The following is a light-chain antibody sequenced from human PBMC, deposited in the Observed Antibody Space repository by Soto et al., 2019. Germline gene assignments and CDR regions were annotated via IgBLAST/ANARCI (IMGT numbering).Light chain of an antibody. Sequence: DIQLTQSPSSVSASVGDSLNITCRASQDIEKWLAWYQQKPGRAPKVLIYAASHLESGVPSRFSGSGSGTEFTLTINNLQPDDFATYYCQRYAGYSRTFGQGTKVDIK. V-gene: IGKV1-5*01. CDR2: AAS. J-gene: IGKJ1*01. CDR1: QDIEKW. CDR3: QRYAGYSRT.